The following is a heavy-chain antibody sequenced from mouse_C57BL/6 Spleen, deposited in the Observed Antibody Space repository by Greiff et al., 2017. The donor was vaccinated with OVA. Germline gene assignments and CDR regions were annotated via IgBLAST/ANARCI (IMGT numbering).Heavy chain of an antibody. CDR1: GFTFSNYW. CDR2: IRLKSDNYAT. Sequence: EVQLQESGGGLVQPGGSMKLSCVASGFTFSNYWMNWVRQSPEKGLEWVAQIRLKSDNYATHYAESVKGRFTISRDDSKSSVYLQMNNLRAEDTGIYYCTGGWSWYFDVWGTGTTVTVSS. V-gene: IGHV6-3*01. CDR3: TGGWSWYFDV. J-gene: IGHJ1*03.